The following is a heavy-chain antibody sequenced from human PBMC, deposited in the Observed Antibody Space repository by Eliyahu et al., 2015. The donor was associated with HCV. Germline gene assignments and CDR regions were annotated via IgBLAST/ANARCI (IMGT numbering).Heavy chain of an antibody. V-gene: IGHV3-30*18. CDR1: GFTFSSYG. CDR2: ISYDGSNK. Sequence: QVQLVESGGGVVQPGRSLRLSCAASGFTFSSYGMHWVRQAPGKGLEWVAVISYDGSNKYYADSVKGRFTISRDNSKNTLYLQMNSLRAEDTAVYYCAKRGNAYGMDVWGQGTTVTVSS. D-gene: IGHD2-8*01. J-gene: IGHJ6*02. CDR3: AKRGNAYGMDV.